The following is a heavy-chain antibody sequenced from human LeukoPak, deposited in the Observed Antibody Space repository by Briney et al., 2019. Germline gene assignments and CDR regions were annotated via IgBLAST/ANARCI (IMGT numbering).Heavy chain of an antibody. D-gene: IGHD3-9*01. CDR2: IYYSGST. J-gene: IGHJ4*02. Sequence: SETLSLTCTVSGGSISSYYWSWIRQPPGKGLEWIGYIYYSGSTNYNPSLKSRVTISVDTSKNQFSLKLSSVTAADTAVYYCARGSYYDILTGYYSRFDYWGQGTLVTVSS. CDR3: ARGSYYDILTGYYSRFDY. CDR1: GGSISSYY. V-gene: IGHV4-59*01.